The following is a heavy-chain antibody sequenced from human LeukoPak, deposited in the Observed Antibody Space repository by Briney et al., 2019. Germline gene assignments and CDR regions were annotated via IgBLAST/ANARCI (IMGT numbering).Heavy chain of an antibody. Sequence: GGSLRLSCAASVFTFSHSYMHWVRQAPGRGLVWVSRIDIDGGTGYAGSGKGRFTISKDNPKNTVELQMNDLETEDPARDYCARDMNYNPDFWGQGTLVTVSS. J-gene: IGHJ4*02. D-gene: IGHD1-1*01. V-gene: IGHV3-74*01. CDR1: VFTFSHSY. CDR3: ARDMNYNPDF. CDR2: IDIDGGT.